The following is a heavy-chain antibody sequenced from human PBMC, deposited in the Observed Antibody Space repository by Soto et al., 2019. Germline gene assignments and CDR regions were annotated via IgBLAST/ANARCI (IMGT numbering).Heavy chain of an antibody. V-gene: IGHV3-30*18. CDR2: LSSDGSGE. CDR1: GFTFKNYG. D-gene: IGHD5-12*01. Sequence: QVQLVESGGGVVQPGMSLRLSCVASGFTFKNYGMHWVRQAPGKGLEWVACLSSDGSGEDYLDSVRGRFIISRDTSKDTMYLQMNSLRVEDTAVYYCAKGSGFDFDYWGQGNPVIVSS. CDR3: AKGSGFDFDY. J-gene: IGHJ4*02.